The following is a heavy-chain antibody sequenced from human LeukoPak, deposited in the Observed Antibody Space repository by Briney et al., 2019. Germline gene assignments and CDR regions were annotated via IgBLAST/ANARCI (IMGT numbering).Heavy chain of an antibody. CDR2: IIPILGIA. CDR1: GGTFSSYA. D-gene: IGHD2-15*01. CDR3: AEIAATRNAFDI. J-gene: IGHJ3*02. V-gene: IGHV1-69*04. Sequence: ASVKVSYKASGGTFSSYAISWVRQAPGQGLEWMGRIIPILGIANYAQKFQGRVTITADKSTSTAYMELSSLRSEDTAVYYCAEIAATRNAFDIWSQGTMVTVSS.